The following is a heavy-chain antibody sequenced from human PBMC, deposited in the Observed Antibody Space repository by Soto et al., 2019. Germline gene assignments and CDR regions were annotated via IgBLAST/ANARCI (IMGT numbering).Heavy chain of an antibody. Sequence: SETIYRTSTVSCGSIIGSSYYRVWISQPQGKGLEWIGEINHSGSTNYTPSLKSRVTISVDTSKNQFSLKLSSVTAADTAVYYCARGQRYSSSWYQLPGAFDIWGQGTMVTVS. CDR1: CGSIIGSSYY. CDR2: INHSGST. J-gene: IGHJ3*02. D-gene: IGHD6-13*01. V-gene: IGHV4-39*07. CDR3: ARGQRYSSSWYQLPGAFDI.